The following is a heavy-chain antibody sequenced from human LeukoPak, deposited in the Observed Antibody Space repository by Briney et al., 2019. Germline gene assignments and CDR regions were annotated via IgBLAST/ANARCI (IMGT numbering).Heavy chain of an antibody. D-gene: IGHD3-10*01. Sequence: GGSLRLSCAGSGFTFSNHQMNWVRRAPGKGLEWVAKIKQDGGEKHYVDSVKGRFTISRDNAKNSLYLQMNSLRVEDTAMYYCARWDYDSGSWVLDYWGQGTLVTVSS. CDR2: IKQDGGEK. CDR3: ARWDYDSGSWVLDY. CDR1: GFTFSNHQ. J-gene: IGHJ4*02. V-gene: IGHV3-7*05.